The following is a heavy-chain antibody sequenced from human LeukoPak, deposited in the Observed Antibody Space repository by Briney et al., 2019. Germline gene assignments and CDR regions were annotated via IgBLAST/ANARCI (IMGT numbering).Heavy chain of an antibody. CDR1: GFTFSSYW. Sequence: GGSLRLSCAASGFTFSSYWMHWVRQTPGKGVVWVSRIRGDGGTASYADSVKGRFTISRDNSKNTLYLQMNSLRAEDTAVYHCARSNGVTTVAPFDYWGQGTLVTVSS. CDR2: IRGDGGTA. V-gene: IGHV3-74*01. D-gene: IGHD4-23*01. J-gene: IGHJ4*02. CDR3: ARSNGVTTVAPFDY.